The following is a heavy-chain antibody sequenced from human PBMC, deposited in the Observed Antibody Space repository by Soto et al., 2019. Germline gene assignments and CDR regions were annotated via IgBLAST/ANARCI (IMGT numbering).Heavy chain of an antibody. V-gene: IGHV3-30*18. J-gene: IGHJ6*02. CDR2: MSYDGSNK. D-gene: IGHD2-15*01. CDR1: GFTFSSYG. CDR3: AKAETSDCSGGSCYSKTLYYYYGMDV. Sequence: GGSLRLSCAASGFTFSSYGMHWVRQAPGKGLEWVAVMSYDGSNKYYADSVKGRFPISRDNSKNTLYLQRNSLRAEDTAVYYCAKAETSDCSGGSCYSKTLYYYYGMDVGGQGTTVTVSS.